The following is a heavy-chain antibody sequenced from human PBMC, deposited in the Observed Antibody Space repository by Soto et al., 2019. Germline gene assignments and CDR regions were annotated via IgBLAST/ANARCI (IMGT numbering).Heavy chain of an antibody. J-gene: IGHJ4*02. CDR1: CGSISNHY. CDR2: IYHSGST. Sequence: SVPLPHTCTVSCGSISNHYWSWIRQPPGKGLEWIGYIYHSGSTYNPSLKSRVTISVDTSKKQFSLKLSSVTAADTAVYYCARDSTSGSYWDYWGQGTLVTVSS. CDR3: ARDSTSGSYWDY. V-gene: IGHV4-59*11. D-gene: IGHD1-26*01.